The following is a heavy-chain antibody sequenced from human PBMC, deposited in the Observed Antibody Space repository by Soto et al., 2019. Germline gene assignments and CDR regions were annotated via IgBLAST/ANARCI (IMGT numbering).Heavy chain of an antibody. CDR2: MNPNSGNT. CDR1: GYTFTSYD. CDR3: ARERSSGAFDI. J-gene: IGHJ3*02. D-gene: IGHD1-26*01. Sequence: QVQLVQSGAEVKKPGASVKVSCKTSGYTFTSYDINWVRQATGQGLEWMGWMNPNSGNTAYAQKFQGRVPMARNTSISTAYMELSSLRSADTAVYYCARERSSGAFDIWGQGTMVTVSS. V-gene: IGHV1-8*01.